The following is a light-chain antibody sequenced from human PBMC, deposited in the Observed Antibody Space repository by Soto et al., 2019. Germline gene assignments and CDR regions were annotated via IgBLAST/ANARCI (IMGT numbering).Light chain of an antibody. CDR1: SSDVGGYNS. CDR2: EVT. CDR3: SSYTSSTTIV. J-gene: IGLJ2*01. Sequence: QSVLTQPASVSGSPGQSITISCTGTSSDVGGYNSVSWYQQHPGKAPKVMIYEVTNRPPGVSNRFSGSKSGNTASLTISWLQAEDEADYYCSSYTSSTTIVFGGGTKLTVL. V-gene: IGLV2-14*01.